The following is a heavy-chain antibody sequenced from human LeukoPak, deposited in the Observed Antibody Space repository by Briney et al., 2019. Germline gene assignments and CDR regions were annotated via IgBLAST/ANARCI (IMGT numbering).Heavy chain of an antibody. CDR3: ARVCGSATNFRLCGFDV. J-gene: IGHJ3*01. Sequence: SETLSLTCVVSGGSIHNYFWNWIRQRAGKGLEWIGRIDSSGASNYNPSLRSRVTMSVDTSKSHFSLKVTSVTAADTAMYYCARVCGSATNFRLCGFDVWGQGTVVTVSS. CDR1: GGSIHNYF. V-gene: IGHV4-4*07. D-gene: IGHD3-10*01. CDR2: IDSSGAS.